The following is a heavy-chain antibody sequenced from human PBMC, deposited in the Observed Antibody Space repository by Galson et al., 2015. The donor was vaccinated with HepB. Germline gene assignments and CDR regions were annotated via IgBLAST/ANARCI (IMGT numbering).Heavy chain of an antibody. CDR3: VKDRGMGSAWHVLEH. Sequence: SLRLSCAASGVNFGSYGMHWVRQAPGKGLEWVAVTWYAVTDKKYAESVKGRFTISRDNSTNTLYLQMNSVRVEDTAVYYCVKDRGMGSAWHVLEHWGQGALVTVSS. D-gene: IGHD3-10*02. V-gene: IGHV3-33*06. CDR2: TWYAVTDK. CDR1: GVNFGSYG. J-gene: IGHJ4*02.